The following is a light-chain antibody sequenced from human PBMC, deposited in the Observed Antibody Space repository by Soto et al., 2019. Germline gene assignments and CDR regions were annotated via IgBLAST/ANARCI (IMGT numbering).Light chain of an antibody. CDR3: SLDAGRNTYV. J-gene: IGLJ1*01. CDR1: NVGTYGV. CDR2: DGT. V-gene: IGLV2-23*01. Sequence: QSALTQPASVSGSPGQSITISCSNVGTYGVVSWYQQHPGKVPKLLIYDGTQRPSAVSDRFSGSKSANTASLTISGLQADDEADYYCSLDAGRNTYVFGTGTKV.